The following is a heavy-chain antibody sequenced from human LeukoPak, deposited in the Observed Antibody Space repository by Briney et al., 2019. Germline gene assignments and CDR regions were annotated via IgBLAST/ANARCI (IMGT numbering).Heavy chain of an antibody. Sequence: GGSLRLSCAASGFTFSTYGMHWLRQAPGRGLEWVTFIQYHGSNKYYADSLKGRFTISRDDSKNTLYLQMNSLRAEDTAVYYCARDPEVGALQSYFDYWGQGTLVTVSS. V-gene: IGHV3-30*02. CDR1: GFTFSTYG. CDR3: ARDPEVGALQSYFDY. D-gene: IGHD1-26*01. CDR2: IQYHGSNK. J-gene: IGHJ4*02.